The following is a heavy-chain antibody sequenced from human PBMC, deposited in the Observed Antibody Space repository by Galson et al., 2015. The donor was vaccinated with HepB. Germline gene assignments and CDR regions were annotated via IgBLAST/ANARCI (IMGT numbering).Heavy chain of an antibody. CDR2: ISAYNPDG. Sequence: SVKVSCKASGYIFSKYSISWVRQAPGQGLEWLGRISAYNPDGNSVQKFQGRVTMTTDSSTSTTYMELRSLRFDDTAVYYCARGGMATIGGPTFDYWGQGTLVTVSS. CDR3: ARGGMATIGGPTFDY. V-gene: IGHV1-18*01. J-gene: IGHJ4*02. CDR1: GYIFSKYS. D-gene: IGHD5-24*01.